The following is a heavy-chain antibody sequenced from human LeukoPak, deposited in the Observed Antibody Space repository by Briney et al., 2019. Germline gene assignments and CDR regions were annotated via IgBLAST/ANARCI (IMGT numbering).Heavy chain of an antibody. CDR3: ARDRWLGY. V-gene: IGHV4-61*08. CDR1: LGSVSSSDYY. D-gene: IGHD5-18*01. CDR2: IYYSGST. J-gene: IGHJ4*02. Sequence: SETLSLTCTVSLGSVSSSDYYWSWIRQPPGKGLEWIGYIYYSGSTNYNPSLKSRVTISVDTSKNQFSLKVSSVTAADTAVYYCARDRWLGYWGQGTLVTVSS.